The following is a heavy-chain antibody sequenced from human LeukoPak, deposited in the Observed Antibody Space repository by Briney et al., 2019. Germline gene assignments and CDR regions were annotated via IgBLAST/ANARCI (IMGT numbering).Heavy chain of an antibody. CDR2: ISAYNGNT. V-gene: IGHV1-18*01. J-gene: IGHJ6*03. Sequence: ASVKVSCKASGCTFTSYGISWVRQAPGQGLEWMGWISAYNGNTNYAQKLQGRVTMTTDTSTSTACMELRSLRSDDTAVYYCARDGDIVVVPAGYYYYYMDVWGKGTTVTVSS. CDR1: GCTFTSYG. CDR3: ARDGDIVVVPAGYYYYYMDV. D-gene: IGHD2-2*01.